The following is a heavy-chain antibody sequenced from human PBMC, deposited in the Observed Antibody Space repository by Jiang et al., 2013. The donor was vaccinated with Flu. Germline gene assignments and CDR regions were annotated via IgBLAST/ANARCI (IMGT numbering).Heavy chain of an antibody. CDR3: ARREGGTMLDS. D-gene: IGHD1-26*01. J-gene: IGHJ5*01. CDR1: GGSISSTSYY. V-gene: IGHV4-39*01. Sequence: GPGLVKPSETLSLTCTVSGGSISSTSYYWNWIRQPPGEGLEWIGTLYNSGSAYYNPSLKSRVTISIDTSKNQFSLQLTSVTAADTAVYYCARREGGTMLDSWGPGTLVTVSS. CDR2: LYNSGSA.